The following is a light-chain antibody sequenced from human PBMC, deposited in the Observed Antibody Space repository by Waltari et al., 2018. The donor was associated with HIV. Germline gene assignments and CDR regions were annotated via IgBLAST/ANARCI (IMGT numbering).Light chain of an antibody. Sequence: QSALTQPASVSGSPGQPTTISCTCTSSDDVFSQFASSCQQHPGKAPKLVLYDVTNRPSGVSNRFSGSKSGNTASLTISGLQAEDEADYYCTSYTTSSTPFYVFATGTKVTVL. V-gene: IGLV2-14*01. CDR3: TSYTTSSTPFYV. J-gene: IGLJ1*01. CDR2: DVT. CDR1: SSDDVFSQF.